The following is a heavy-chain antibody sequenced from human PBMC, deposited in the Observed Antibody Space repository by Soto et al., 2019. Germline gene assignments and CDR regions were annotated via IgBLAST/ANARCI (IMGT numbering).Heavy chain of an antibody. D-gene: IGHD2-2*01. CDR2: IKSKTDGGTT. J-gene: IGHJ6*03. V-gene: IGHV3-15*01. CDR1: GFTFSNAW. CDR3: TPEPGLVPAAIYYYYMDV. Sequence: GGSLRLSCAASGFTFSNAWMSWVRQAPGKGLEWVGRIKSKTDGGTTDYAAPVKGRFTISRDDSKNTLYLQMNSLKTEDTAVYYCTPEPGLVPAAIYYYYMDVWGKGTTVTVSS.